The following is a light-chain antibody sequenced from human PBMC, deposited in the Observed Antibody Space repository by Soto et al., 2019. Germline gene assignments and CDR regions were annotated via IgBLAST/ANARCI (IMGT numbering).Light chain of an antibody. CDR3: QHYGSSPPMYT. J-gene: IGKJ2*01. Sequence: EIVLTQSPGTVSLSPGERATLSCRASQSVSSNNLAWYQQKAGQAPRLLIFGASIRATGIPARFSGSGSGTDFTLTISRLEPEDFAVYYCQHYGSSPPMYTFGQGTKVDIK. CDR2: GAS. CDR1: QSVSSNN. V-gene: IGKV3-20*01.